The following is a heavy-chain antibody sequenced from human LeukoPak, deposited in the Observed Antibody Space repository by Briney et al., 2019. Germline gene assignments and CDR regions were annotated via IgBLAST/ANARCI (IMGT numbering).Heavy chain of an antibody. V-gene: IGHV1-69*05. J-gene: IGHJ6*03. CDR2: IIPIFGTA. CDR1: GGTFSSYA. D-gene: IGHD3-3*01. CDR3: VRGPRGGYYTTPKQNYYYYYYMDV. Sequence: GSSVKVSCKASGGTFSSYAISWVRQAPGQGLEWMGGIIPIFGTANYAQKFQGRVTITTDESTSTAYMELSSLRSEDTAVYYCVRGPRGGYYTTPKQNYYYYYYMDVWGKGTTVTVSS.